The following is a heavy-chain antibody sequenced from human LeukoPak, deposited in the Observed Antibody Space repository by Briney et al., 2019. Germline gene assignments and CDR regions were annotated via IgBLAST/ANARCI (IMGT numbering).Heavy chain of an antibody. D-gene: IGHD2-2*01. V-gene: IGHV4-39*07. Sequence: SETLSLTCTVSDDSISRSNYYWGWIRQPPGKGLEWIGEINHSGSTNYNPSLKSRVTISVDTSKNQFSLKLSSVTAADTAVYYCARSNCSSTSCYLKGVVGYYYGMDVWGQGTTVTVSS. CDR1: DDSISRSNYY. CDR3: ARSNCSSTSCYLKGVVGYYYGMDV. J-gene: IGHJ6*02. CDR2: INHSGST.